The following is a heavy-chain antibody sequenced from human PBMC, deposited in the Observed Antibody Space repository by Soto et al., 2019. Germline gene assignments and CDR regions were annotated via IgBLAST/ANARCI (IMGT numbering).Heavy chain of an antibody. J-gene: IGHJ5*02. D-gene: IGHD4-17*01. CDR2: INPNSGGT. CDR3: ARAGPTLEYGDTEGWFDP. Sequence: QVQLVQSGAEVKKPGASVKVSCKASGYTFTGYYMHWVRQAPGQGLEWMAWINPNSGGTNYAQKFQGWVTMTRDTSISTAYMELSRLRSDDTAVYYCARAGPTLEYGDTEGWFDPWGQGNLVNVSS. V-gene: IGHV1-2*04. CDR1: GYTFTGYY.